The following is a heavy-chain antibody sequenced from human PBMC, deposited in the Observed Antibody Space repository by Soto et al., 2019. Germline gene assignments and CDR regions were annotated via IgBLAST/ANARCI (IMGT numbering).Heavy chain of an antibody. Sequence: QVQLVESGGGVVQPGRSLRLSCAASGFTFSSYGMHWVRQAPGKGLEWVAVISYDGSNKYYADSVKGRFTISRDNSKNTLDLQMNSLRAEDTAVYYCAKDRGYGDHLPHFDFWGQGTLVTVSS. D-gene: IGHD4-17*01. CDR1: GFTFSSYG. CDR3: AKDRGYGDHLPHFDF. J-gene: IGHJ4*02. V-gene: IGHV3-30*18. CDR2: ISYDGSNK.